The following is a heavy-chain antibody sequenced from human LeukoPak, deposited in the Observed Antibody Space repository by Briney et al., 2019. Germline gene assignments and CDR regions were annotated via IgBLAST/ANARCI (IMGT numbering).Heavy chain of an antibody. V-gene: IGHV1-3*01. CDR1: GYTFTSYA. Sequence: ASVKVSCKASGYTFTSYAMHWVRQAPGQRLEWMGWINAGNGNTKYSQKFQGRVTITRDTSASTAYMGLSSLRSEDTAVYYCARARVLYDSSGYYPWGQGTLVTVSS. CDR2: INAGNGNT. D-gene: IGHD3-22*01. CDR3: ARARVLYDSSGYYP. J-gene: IGHJ5*02.